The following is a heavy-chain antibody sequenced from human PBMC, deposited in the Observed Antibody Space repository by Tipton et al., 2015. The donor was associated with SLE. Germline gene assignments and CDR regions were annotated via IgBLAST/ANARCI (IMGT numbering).Heavy chain of an antibody. J-gene: IGHJ3*02. CDR3: ARGDRTHDAFDI. CDR1: GYTFTSYY. V-gene: IGHV1-46*01. CDR2: INPSGGST. Sequence: QSGAEVKKPGASVKVSCKASGYTFTSYYMHWVRQAPGQGLEWMGIINPSGGSTSYAQKFQGRVTMTRDTSTSTVYMELRSLRSEDKAVYYCARGDRTHDAFDIWGQGTMVTVSS.